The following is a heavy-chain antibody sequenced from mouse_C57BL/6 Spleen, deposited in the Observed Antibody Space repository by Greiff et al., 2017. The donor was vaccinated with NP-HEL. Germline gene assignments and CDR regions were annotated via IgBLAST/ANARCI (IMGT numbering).Heavy chain of an antibody. CDR2: IDPSDSYT. Sequence: QVQLQQPGAELVKPGASVKLSCKASGYTFTSYWMQWVKQRPGQGLEWIGEIDPSDSYTNYNQKFKGKATLTVDTSSSTAYMQLSSLTSEDSAVYYCARRGSSHYFDYWGQGTTLTVSS. CDR3: ARRGSSHYFDY. V-gene: IGHV1-50*01. D-gene: IGHD1-1*01. J-gene: IGHJ2*01. CDR1: GYTFTSYW.